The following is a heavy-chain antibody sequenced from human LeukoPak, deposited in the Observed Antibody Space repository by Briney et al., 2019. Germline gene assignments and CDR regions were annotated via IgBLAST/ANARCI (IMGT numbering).Heavy chain of an antibody. V-gene: IGHV3-9*01. CDR2: ISWNSGSI. CDR1: GFTFDDYA. CDR3: AKDLPAAATGLHY. J-gene: IGHJ4*02. Sequence: GGSLRLSCAASGFTFDDYAMHWVRQAPGKGLEWVSGISWNSGSIDYADSVKGRFTISRDNAKNSLYLQMNSLRAEDTALYYRAKDLPAAATGLHYWGQGTLVTVSS. D-gene: IGHD6-13*01.